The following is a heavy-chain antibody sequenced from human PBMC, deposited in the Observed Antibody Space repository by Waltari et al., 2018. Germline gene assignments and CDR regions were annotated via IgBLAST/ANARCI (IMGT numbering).Heavy chain of an antibody. D-gene: IGHD3-10*01. J-gene: IGHJ3*02. CDR2: ISSSSSYI. V-gene: IGHV3-21*01. CDR3: ASHDGGSGTRHDDAFDI. Sequence: EVQLVESGGGLVKPGGSLRLSCAASGFTFSSYSMHWVRRAPGKGLEWVSSISSSSSYIYYADSVKGRFTISRDNAKNSLYLQMNSLRAEDTAVYYWASHDGGSGTRHDDAFDIWGQGTMVTVSS. CDR1: GFTFSSYS.